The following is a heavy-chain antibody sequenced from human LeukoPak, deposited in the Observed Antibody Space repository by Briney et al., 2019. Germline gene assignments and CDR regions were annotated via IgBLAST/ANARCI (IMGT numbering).Heavy chain of an antibody. V-gene: IGHV1-18*01. D-gene: IGHD2-2*01. CDR1: GYTFTSYG. J-gene: IGHJ3*02. Sequence: ASVKVSCKASGYTFTSYGISWVRQAPGQGLEWKGWISAYNGNTNYAQKLQGRVTMTTDTSTSTAYMELSSLRSEDTAVYYCAQRRDIVVVPAAKYAFDIWGQGTMVTVSS. CDR3: AQRRDIVVVPAAKYAFDI. CDR2: ISAYNGNT.